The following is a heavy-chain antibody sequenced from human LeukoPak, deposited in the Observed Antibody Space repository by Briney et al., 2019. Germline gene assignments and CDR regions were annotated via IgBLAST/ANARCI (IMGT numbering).Heavy chain of an antibody. CDR3: ARGGTYSSGLPGS. CDR1: GFTFSGYW. V-gene: IGHV3-74*01. Sequence: GGSLRLSCAASGFTFSGYWMHWVRQAPGRGLVWVSRINSDGSSTNYADSVKGRFTISRDNAKNTLYLQMNTLRAEDTAVYYCARGGTYSSGLPGSWGQGTLVTVSS. D-gene: IGHD5-18*01. J-gene: IGHJ5*02. CDR2: INSDGSST.